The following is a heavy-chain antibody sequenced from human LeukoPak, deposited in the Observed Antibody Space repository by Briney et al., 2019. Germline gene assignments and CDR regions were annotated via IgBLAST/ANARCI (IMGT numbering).Heavy chain of an antibody. V-gene: IGHV4-59*12. CDR3: ATTEITVPRCPRGFDI. CDR1: GGSISRYY. CDR2: IYYSGST. D-gene: IGHD3-10*01. J-gene: IGHJ3*02. Sequence: KPSETLSLTCIVSGGSISRYYWNWIRQHPGKGLEWIGYIYYSGSTNYNPSRKSRGTISIETSKNQLSLKLKSVTAADTAVYYCATTEITVPRCPRGFDIWGQGTMVSVSS.